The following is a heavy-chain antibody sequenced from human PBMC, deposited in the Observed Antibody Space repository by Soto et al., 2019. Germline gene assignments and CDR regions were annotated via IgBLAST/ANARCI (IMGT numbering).Heavy chain of an antibody. CDR3: SRQASEFWIGKPQYYMDV. CDR2: IRSKANNYAT. V-gene: IGHV3-73*01. Sequence: EVQLVESGGGLVQPGGSLKLSCAASGFTFSGSAMHWVRQASGKGLEWVGRIRSKANNYATAYGASVKGRFTISRDDSKNTAYLQMNSLKTEDTAVYYCSRQASEFWIGKPQYYMDVWGKGTTVTVSS. D-gene: IGHD3-3*01. J-gene: IGHJ6*03. CDR1: GFTFSGSA.